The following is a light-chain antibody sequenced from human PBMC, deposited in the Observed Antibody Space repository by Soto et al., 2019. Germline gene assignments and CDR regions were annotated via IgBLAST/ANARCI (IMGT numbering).Light chain of an antibody. CDR1: QGIGND. CDR3: LHLDSYPRT. J-gene: IGKJ1*01. Sequence: DIQMTQSPSSLSASVGDRVTITCRASQGIGNDLGWFQQKPGKAPKRLTYGASILQSGVPSRFSGSGSGTAFTLTISSLQPEDFATYYCLHLDSYPRTFGQGTKVEIK. CDR2: GAS. V-gene: IGKV1-17*01.